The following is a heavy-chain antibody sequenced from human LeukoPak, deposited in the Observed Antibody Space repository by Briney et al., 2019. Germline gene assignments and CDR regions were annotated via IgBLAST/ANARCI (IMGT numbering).Heavy chain of an antibody. CDR3: ARAPADCSGGSCYRYYYYGMDV. CDR1: GGSFSGYY. Sequence: SETLSLTCAVYGGSFSGYYWSWIRQPPGKGLEWIGEINHSGSTNYNPSIKSRVTISVDTSKNQFSLTLSSVTAADTAVYYCARAPADCSGGSCYRYYYYGMDVWGKGTTVTVSS. D-gene: IGHD2-15*01. J-gene: IGHJ6*04. V-gene: IGHV4-34*01. CDR2: INHSGST.